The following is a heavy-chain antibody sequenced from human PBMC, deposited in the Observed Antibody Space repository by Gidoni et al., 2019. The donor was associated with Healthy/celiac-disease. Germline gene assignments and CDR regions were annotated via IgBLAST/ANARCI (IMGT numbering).Heavy chain of an antibody. D-gene: IGHD2-15*01. CDR3: ARGSRVVAATSYYYGMDV. Sequence: QVQLQESGPGLVKPSQTLSLTCTVSGGSISSGRYYWSWIRQHPGKGLEWIGYIYYSGSTYYNPSLKSRVTISVDTSKNQFSLKLSSVTAADTAVYYCARGSRVVAATSYYYGMDVWGQGTTVTVSS. CDR2: IYYSGST. V-gene: IGHV4-31*03. J-gene: IGHJ6*02. CDR1: GGSISSGRYY.